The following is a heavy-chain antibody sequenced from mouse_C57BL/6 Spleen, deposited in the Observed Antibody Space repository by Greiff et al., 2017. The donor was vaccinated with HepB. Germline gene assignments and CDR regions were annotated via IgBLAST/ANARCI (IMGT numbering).Heavy chain of an antibody. CDR2: IFPGSGST. V-gene: IGHV1-75*01. CDR3: ARSHYSNYEGYYFDY. J-gene: IGHJ2*01. D-gene: IGHD2-5*01. Sequence: QVQLKQSGPELVKPGASVKISCKASGYTFTDYYINWVKQRPGQGLEWIGWIFPGSGSTYYNEKFKGKATLTVDKSSSTAYMLLSSLTSEDSAVYFCARSHYSNYEGYYFDYWGQGTTLTVSS. CDR1: GYTFTDYY.